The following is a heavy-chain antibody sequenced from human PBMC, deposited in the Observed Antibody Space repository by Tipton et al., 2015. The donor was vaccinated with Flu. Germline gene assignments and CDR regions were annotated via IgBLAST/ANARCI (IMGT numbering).Heavy chain of an antibody. CDR2: VSRTGST. CDR3: ARRDYSNYVSDPKSWFDP. V-gene: IGHV4-38-2*01. Sequence: TLSLTCSVSGDSIGSDYYWAWIRQPPGKGLEWIGTVSRTGSTIYNPSLMSRVTISIDTSKNQFSLKMKSVTATDMAVYYCARRDYSNYVSDPKSWFDPWGQGNPGRRLL. J-gene: IGHJ5*02. D-gene: IGHD4-11*01. CDR1: GDSIGSDYY.